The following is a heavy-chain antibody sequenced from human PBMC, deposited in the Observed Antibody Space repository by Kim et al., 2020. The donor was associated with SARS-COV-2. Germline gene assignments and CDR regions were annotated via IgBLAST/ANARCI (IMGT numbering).Heavy chain of an antibody. CDR2: ISSDGSKK. J-gene: IGHJ6*02. CDR3: AKDQDTMVAVFIWYGADA. D-gene: IGHD3-22*01. Sequence: GESLKISCAASGFGFSSYGLHWVRQAPGKGLEWVAAISSDGSKKYYADSVKDRFTISRDNSKNTLYLQMNTLRADDTAVYYCAKDQDTMVAVFIWYGADAWGQGTTVTVSS. V-gene: IGHV3-30*18. CDR1: GFGFSSYG.